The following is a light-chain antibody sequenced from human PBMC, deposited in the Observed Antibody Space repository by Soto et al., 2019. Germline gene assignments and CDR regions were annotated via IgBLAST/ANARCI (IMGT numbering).Light chain of an antibody. Sequence: SYELTQPPSVSVSPGQTARIICSGDALAKQIAYWYQQKPGQAPVLVIYKDSERPSGIPERFSGCNSGTTVTLTISGVQAEDEADYYCQSADSSGTYRVFGGGTKLTVL. CDR2: KDS. J-gene: IGLJ2*01. V-gene: IGLV3-25*03. CDR1: ALAKQI. CDR3: QSADSSGTYRV.